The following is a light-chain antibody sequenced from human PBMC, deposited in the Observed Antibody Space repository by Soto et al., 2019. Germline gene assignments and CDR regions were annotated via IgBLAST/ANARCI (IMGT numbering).Light chain of an antibody. CDR1: QSVSSY. CDR2: DAS. CDR3: QQRSAWPLT. V-gene: IGKV3-11*01. Sequence: EIVLTQSPTTLSLSPGERATLSCRASQSVSSYFAWYQQKPGQAPRLLIYDASTRAAGIPARFSGSGSGTDFPLTISSLEPEDFAVYSCQQRSAWPLTFGGGTKVEIK. J-gene: IGKJ4*01.